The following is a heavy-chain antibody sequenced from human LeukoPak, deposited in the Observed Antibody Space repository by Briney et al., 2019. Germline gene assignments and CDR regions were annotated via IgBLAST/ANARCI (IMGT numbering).Heavy chain of an antibody. J-gene: IGHJ6*02. D-gene: IGHD3-10*02. CDR1: GFTFSGFA. CDR2: IGSDYKT. Sequence: GGSLRLSCAASGFTFSGFAMTWVRQAPGKGLEWVSSIGSDYKTHYSESVKGRFAISRDNSKSTLFLQMNSLRAEDTALYYCAKDLHYYVPMDVWGQGTAVTV. CDR3: AKDLHYYVPMDV. V-gene: IGHV3-23*01.